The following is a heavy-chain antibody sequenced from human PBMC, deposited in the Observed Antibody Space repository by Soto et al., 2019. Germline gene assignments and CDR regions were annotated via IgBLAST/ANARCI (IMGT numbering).Heavy chain of an antibody. D-gene: IGHD1-26*01. J-gene: IGHJ5*02. CDR1: GFTFSSYA. CDR2: ISASGGST. Sequence: EVQLLESGGGLVQPGGSLRLSCAASGFTFSSYAMNWVRQAPGKGLEWVSAISASGGSTYYADSVKGRFTISRDNSKNTLNLQVNSLRAEDQSVYYCAKDARAAVTSGNKWFDPWGQGTLVTVSS. CDR3: AKDARAAVTSGNKWFDP. V-gene: IGHV3-23*01.